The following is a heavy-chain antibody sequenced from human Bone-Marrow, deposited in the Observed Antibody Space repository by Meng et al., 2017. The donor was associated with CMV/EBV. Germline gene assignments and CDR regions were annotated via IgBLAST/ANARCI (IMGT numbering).Heavy chain of an antibody. V-gene: IGHV3-7*01. Sequence: GGSLRLSCAASGFTFDTYWMSWVRQAPGKGLEWVANIKHNGNEKYDVESVRGRFTISRDNAKRSLFLQMNSLRPEDTAVYYCARDEEGDIWSGGYFGYWGQGTPATVPS. CDR2: IKHNGNEK. D-gene: IGHD3-3*01. CDR1: GFTFDTYW. J-gene: IGHJ4*02. CDR3: ARDEEGDIWSGGYFGY.